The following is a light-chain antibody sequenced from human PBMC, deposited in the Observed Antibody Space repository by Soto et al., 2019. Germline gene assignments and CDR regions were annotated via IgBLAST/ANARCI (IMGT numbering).Light chain of an antibody. CDR2: AAS. CDR3: HQSYSTPQT. Sequence: DTQMTQSPSSLSASVGDRVTITCRASQSISNYLNWYQQKPGKAPKLLIFAASSLQFGVPSMFSGSGSGTDFPLTISSLQPEDFATYYCHQSYSTPQTFGQGTRVEIK. J-gene: IGKJ1*01. CDR1: QSISNY. V-gene: IGKV1-39*01.